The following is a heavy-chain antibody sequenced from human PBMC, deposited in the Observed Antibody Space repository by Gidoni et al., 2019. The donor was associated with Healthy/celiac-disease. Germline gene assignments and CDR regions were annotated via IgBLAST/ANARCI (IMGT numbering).Heavy chain of an antibody. V-gene: IGHV4-31*03. J-gene: IGHJ2*01. CDR2: IYYSGST. Sequence: QVQLQESGPGLVKPSQTLSLTCTVSGGSISSGGYYWSWIRQHPGKGLGWIGYIYYSGSTYYNPSLKSRVTISVDTSKNQFSLKLSSVTAADTAVYYCARVYGDYSYATGYFDLWGRGTLVTVSS. CDR1: GGSISSGGYY. D-gene: IGHD4-17*01. CDR3: ARVYGDYSYATGYFDL.